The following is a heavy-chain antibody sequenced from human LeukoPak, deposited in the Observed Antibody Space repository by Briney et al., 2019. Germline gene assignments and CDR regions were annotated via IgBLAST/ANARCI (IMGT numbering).Heavy chain of an antibody. Sequence: ASVKVSCKASGYTFTGYYMHWVLQAPGQGLEWMGWINPNSGGTNYAQKFQGRVTMTRDTSISTAYMELSRLRSDDTAVYYCARDPRRRQQLVHNWFDPGGQGTLVTVSS. D-gene: IGHD6-13*01. V-gene: IGHV1-2*02. CDR2: INPNSGGT. CDR1: GYTFTGYY. J-gene: IGHJ5*02. CDR3: ARDPRRRQQLVHNWFDP.